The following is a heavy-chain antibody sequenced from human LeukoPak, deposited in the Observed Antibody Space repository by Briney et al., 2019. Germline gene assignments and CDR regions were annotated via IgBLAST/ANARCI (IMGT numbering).Heavy chain of an antibody. CDR3: ARNLRLEEIDY. Sequence: ASVKVSCKASGYTFSTYGISWVRQAPGQGLEWMGWISGYNGNTFTAQKFQGRIIMTTDTSTSTAYMELRSLRSDDTAMYYCARNLRLEEIDYWGQGTLVTVSS. CDR2: ISGYNGNT. D-gene: IGHD6-25*01. CDR1: GYTFSTYG. J-gene: IGHJ4*02. V-gene: IGHV1-18*01.